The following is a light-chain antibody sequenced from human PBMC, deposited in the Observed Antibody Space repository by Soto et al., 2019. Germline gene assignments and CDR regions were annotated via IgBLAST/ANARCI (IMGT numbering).Light chain of an antibody. J-gene: IGKJ1*01. CDR2: GAS. CDR3: QHYKNYPWT. CDR1: QAIRNW. Sequence: AIRMTQSPSSLSASTGDRVTITCRASQAIRNWFAWYQQRPGKAPKLLVYGASSLQSGVPSRFSGSGSGPDFTLTISGLQSDDFATYYCQHYKNYPWTFGQGTNVEVK. V-gene: IGKV1-8*01.